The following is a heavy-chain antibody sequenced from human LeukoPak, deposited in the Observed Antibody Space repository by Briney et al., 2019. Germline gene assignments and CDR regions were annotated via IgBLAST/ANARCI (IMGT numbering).Heavy chain of an antibody. V-gene: IGHV1-18*01. J-gene: IGHJ5*02. CDR3: ARDPRGCSGGSCYSRSRFDP. Sequence: ASVKVSCKASGYTFTSYGISWVRQAPGQGLEWMGWISAYNGNTNYAQKLQGRVTMTTDTSTSTAYMELRSLRSDDTAVYYCARDPRGCSGGSCYSRSRFDPWGQGTLVIVSS. CDR2: ISAYNGNT. CDR1: GYTFTSYG. D-gene: IGHD2-15*01.